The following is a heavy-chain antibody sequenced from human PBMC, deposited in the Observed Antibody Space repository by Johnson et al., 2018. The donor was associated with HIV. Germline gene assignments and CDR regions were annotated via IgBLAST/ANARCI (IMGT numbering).Heavy chain of an antibody. J-gene: IGHJ3*02. CDR2: VYSGGSA. CDR1: GFTFNSYP. CDR3: ARVSLAYSYGYDAFDI. D-gene: IGHD5-18*01. V-gene: IGHV3-NL1*01. Sequence: QVQLVESGGGVVQPGRSLRLSCAASGFTFNSYPMHWVRQAPGKGLEWVSIVYSGGSAYYADSVKGRFTISRDNSKNTLYLQMNSLRVEDTAVYYCARVSLAYSYGYDAFDIWGQGTMVTVSS.